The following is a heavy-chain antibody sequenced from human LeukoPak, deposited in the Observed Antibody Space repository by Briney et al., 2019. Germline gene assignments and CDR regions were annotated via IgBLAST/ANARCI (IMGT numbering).Heavy chain of an antibody. Sequence: GGSLRLSCAASGFTFSSYSMNWVRQAPGKGLEWVSSISTTGNYIRYADSVKGRFTISRDSAKNSLYLQMNSLRAEDTAVYYCARALVNYCTGGSCYFHYWGQGTLVTVSS. J-gene: IGHJ4*02. D-gene: IGHD2-15*01. CDR1: GFTFSSYS. CDR3: ARALVNYCTGGSCYFHY. V-gene: IGHV3-21*01. CDR2: ISTTGNYI.